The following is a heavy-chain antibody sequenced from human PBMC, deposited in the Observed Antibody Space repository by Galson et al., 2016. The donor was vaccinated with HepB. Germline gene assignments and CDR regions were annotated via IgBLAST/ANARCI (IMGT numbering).Heavy chain of an antibody. CDR1: GFNFDDYA. V-gene: IGHV3-9*01. Sequence: SLRLSCAAPGFNFDDYAMHWVRQAPGKGLEWVSGISWNSTNIGYAGSVKGRFTVSRDNAKNSLYLEMNSLRAEDTALYYCAKPRVALPGVFDFWGQGTLVTVSS. J-gene: IGHJ4*02. D-gene: IGHD6-19*01. CDR2: ISWNSTNI. CDR3: AKPRVALPGVFDF.